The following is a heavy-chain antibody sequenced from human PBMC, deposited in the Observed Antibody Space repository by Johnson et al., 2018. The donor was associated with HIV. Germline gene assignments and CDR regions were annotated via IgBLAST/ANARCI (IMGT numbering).Heavy chain of an antibody. Sequence: QVQLVESGGGVVQPGRSLRLSCAASGFTFSSYAMHWVRQAPGKGLEWVAVISYDGSNKYYADSVKGRFIISRDNSKNTLYLQMSSLRAEDTALYYCARERAVTTKGYDEDAFDIWGQGTMVTVSS. CDR3: ARERAVTTKGYDEDAFDI. V-gene: IGHV3-30-3*01. CDR1: GFTFSSYA. D-gene: IGHD4-17*01. J-gene: IGHJ3*02. CDR2: ISYDGSNK.